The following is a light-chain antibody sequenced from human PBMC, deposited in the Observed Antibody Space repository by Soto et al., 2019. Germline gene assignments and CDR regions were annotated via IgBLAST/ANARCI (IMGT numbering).Light chain of an antibody. V-gene: IGLV2-14*01. CDR1: SSDVGGYSY. CDR3: ASYTTSSTYV. J-gene: IGLJ1*01. CDR2: DVS. Sequence: QSALTQPASVSGSPGQSIDISCTGTSSDVGGYSYVSWYQQQPGKAPKLVISDVSNRPSGVSDRFSGSKSGNTASLTISGLQTEDEADYYCASYTTSSTYVFGTGTKVTVL.